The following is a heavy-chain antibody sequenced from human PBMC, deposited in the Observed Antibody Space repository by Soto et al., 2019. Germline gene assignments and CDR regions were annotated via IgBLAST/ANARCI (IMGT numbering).Heavy chain of an antibody. CDR3: AHHYYYDSSAPFDY. J-gene: IGHJ4*02. CDR1: GFSLSTSGVG. V-gene: IGHV2-5*01. D-gene: IGHD3-22*01. Sequence: SGPTLVNPTQTLTLTCTFSGFSLSTSGVGVGWIRQPPGKALEWLALIYWNDDKRYSPSLKSRLTITKDTSKTQVVLTMTNMDTVDTATYYCAHHYYYDSSAPFDYWGQGTLVTVSS. CDR2: IYWNDDK.